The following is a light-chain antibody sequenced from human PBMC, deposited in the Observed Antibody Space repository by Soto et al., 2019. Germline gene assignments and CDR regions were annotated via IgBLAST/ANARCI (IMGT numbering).Light chain of an antibody. CDR3: CSYAGSPRYV. CDR2: DVS. CDR1: SSDVGGYNY. V-gene: IGLV2-11*01. J-gene: IGLJ1*01. Sequence: QSALTQPRSVSGSPGQSVTISCTGTSSDVGGYNYVSWYQQHPGKPPKVMIYDVSERTSGVPDPFSGSKSGNTASLTISGLQAEDEDDYYCCSYAGSPRYVFGTGTKVTVL.